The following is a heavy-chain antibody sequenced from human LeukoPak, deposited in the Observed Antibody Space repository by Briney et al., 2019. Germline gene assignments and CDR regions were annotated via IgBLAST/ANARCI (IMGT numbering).Heavy chain of an antibody. Sequence: GASVKVSCKASGYTFTSYDINWVRQATGQGLEWMGWMNRNSGNTGYAQKFQGRVTMTRNTSISTAYMELSSLRSEDTAVYYCARVTMVRGVHGYYFDYWGQGTLVTVSS. V-gene: IGHV1-8*01. CDR3: ARVTMVRGVHGYYFDY. CDR1: GYTFTSYD. D-gene: IGHD3-10*01. J-gene: IGHJ4*02. CDR2: MNRNSGNT.